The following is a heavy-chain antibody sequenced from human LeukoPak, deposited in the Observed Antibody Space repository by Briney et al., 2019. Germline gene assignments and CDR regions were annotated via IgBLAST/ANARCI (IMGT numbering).Heavy chain of an antibody. D-gene: IGHD1-26*01. J-gene: IGHJ4*02. V-gene: IGHV4-59*12. CDR1: GGSISSYY. CDR2: IYYSEST. CDR3: ARDLPIVGATIASPPRTDY. Sequence: SETLSLTCTVSGGSISSYYWSWIRQPPGKGLEWIGYIYYSESTNYNPSLKSRVTISVDTSKNQFSLKLSSVTAADTAVYYCARDLPIVGATIASPPRTDYWGQGTLVTVSS.